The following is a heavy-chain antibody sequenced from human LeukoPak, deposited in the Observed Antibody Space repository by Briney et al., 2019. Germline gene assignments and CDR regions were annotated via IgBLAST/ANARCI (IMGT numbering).Heavy chain of an antibody. Sequence: GGSLRISCVASGFNFDEYAMGWVRQVPGKGLEWISLINWRGSSIGYGEPVKGRFTISRDNAKNSLFLQMDSLRSDDTALYYCARQLKKGGLGVPTAPSDFWGQGTLVTVSS. CDR2: INWRGSSI. V-gene: IGHV3-20*04. D-gene: IGHD3-10*01. CDR3: ARQLKKGGLGVPTAPSDF. J-gene: IGHJ4*02. CDR1: GFNFDEYA.